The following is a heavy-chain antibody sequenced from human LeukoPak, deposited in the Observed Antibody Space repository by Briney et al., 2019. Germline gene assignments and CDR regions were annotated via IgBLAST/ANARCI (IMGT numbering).Heavy chain of an antibody. CDR2: INPNSGGT. Sequence: ASVKVSFQASGYTFTGYYMHWVRPAPGQGLEWMGWINPNSGGTNYAQKFQGRVTMTRDTSISTAYMELSRLRSDDTAVYYCARDYYGSGIDYWGQGTLVTVSS. CDR3: ARDYYGSGIDY. CDR1: GYTFTGYY. D-gene: IGHD3-10*01. J-gene: IGHJ4*02. V-gene: IGHV1-2*02.